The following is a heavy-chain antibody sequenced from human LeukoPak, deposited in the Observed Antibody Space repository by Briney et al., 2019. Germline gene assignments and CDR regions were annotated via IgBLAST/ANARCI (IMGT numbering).Heavy chain of an antibody. V-gene: IGHV1-69*05. Sequence: ASVKVSCKASGGTFSSYAISWVRQAPGQGPEWMGGIIPIFGTANYAQKFQGRVTITTDESTSTAYMELSSLRSEDTAVYYCARAVSLYYYMDVWGKGTTVTVSS. J-gene: IGHJ6*03. D-gene: IGHD2-8*01. CDR2: IIPIFGTA. CDR3: ARAVSLYYYMDV. CDR1: GGTFSSYA.